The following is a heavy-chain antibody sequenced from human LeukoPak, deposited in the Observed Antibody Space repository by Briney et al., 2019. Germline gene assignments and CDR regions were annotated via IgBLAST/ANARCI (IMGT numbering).Heavy chain of an antibody. CDR1: GFSFSSYS. V-gene: IGHV3-21*01. CDR3: AREISSSTSFDY. J-gene: IGHJ4*02. Sequence: GGSLRLSCAASGFSFSSYSMNWVRQAPGKGLEWVSSISSGSTYIYYADSVKGRFTISRDNAKNSLYLQVSTLRAEDTAVYYCAREISSSTSFDYWGQGTLVSVSS. D-gene: IGHD2-2*01. CDR2: ISSGSTYI.